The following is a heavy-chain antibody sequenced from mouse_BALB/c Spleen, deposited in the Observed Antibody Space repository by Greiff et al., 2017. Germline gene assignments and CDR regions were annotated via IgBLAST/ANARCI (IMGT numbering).Heavy chain of an antibody. CDR2: ISYSGST. D-gene: IGHD1-1*01. V-gene: IGHV3-2*02. J-gene: IGHJ1*01. Sequence: DVQLVESGPGLVKPSQSLSLTCTVTGYSITSDYAWNWIRQFPGNKLEWMGYISYSGSTSYNPSLKSRISITRDTSKNQFFLQLNSVTTEDTATYYCARSLLLLGDFDVWGAGTTVTVSS. CDR3: ARSLLLLGDFDV. CDR1: GYSITSDYA.